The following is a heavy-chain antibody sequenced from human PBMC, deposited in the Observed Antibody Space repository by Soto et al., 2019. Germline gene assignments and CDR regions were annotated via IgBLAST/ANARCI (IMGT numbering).Heavy chain of an antibody. CDR2: IYSSGTT. CDR3: VRDVGGSGWFAP. Sequence: LSLTCTGSGISIDNYYCSWIRQSAGKGLEWIGRIYSSGTTNYNPSLKSRVTMSVDMSKSQFSLNVRSVTAADTAVYYCVRDVGGSGWFAPWGQGTLVTVS. CDR1: GISIDNYY. V-gene: IGHV4-4*07. J-gene: IGHJ5*02.